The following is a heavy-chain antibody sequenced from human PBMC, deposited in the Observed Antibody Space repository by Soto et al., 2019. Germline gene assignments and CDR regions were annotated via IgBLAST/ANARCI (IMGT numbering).Heavy chain of an antibody. CDR2: ISGSGVST. CDR3: GNDFIGYGVSDICYMWF. Sequence: GGSLRLSCAASGFTFSSYAMSWVRQAPGKGLEWVSGISGSGVSTYYADSVRGRFTISRDNSKNTLYLQMNSLRAEDTALYYCGNDFIGYGVSDICYMWFWGQGTLVTVSS. J-gene: IGHJ4*02. CDR1: GFTFSSYA. V-gene: IGHV3-23*01. D-gene: IGHD2-2*02.